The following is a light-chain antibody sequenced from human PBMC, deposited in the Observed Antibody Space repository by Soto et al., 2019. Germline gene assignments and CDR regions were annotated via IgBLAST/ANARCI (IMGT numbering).Light chain of an antibody. CDR3: QQSYGTPIT. CDR1: QSISRY. J-gene: IGKJ5*01. V-gene: IGKV1-39*01. Sequence: DIQMTQSPSSLSASVGDRVTVTGRASQSISRYLNWYQQKPGKAPNLLIYVASSLQSEVPSRFSGSGSGTDFTLTITSLQPEDFATYYCQQSYGTPITFAQGTRLEIK. CDR2: VAS.